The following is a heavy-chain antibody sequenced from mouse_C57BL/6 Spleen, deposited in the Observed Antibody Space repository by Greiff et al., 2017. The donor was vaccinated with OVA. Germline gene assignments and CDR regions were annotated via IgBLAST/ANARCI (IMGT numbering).Heavy chain of an antibody. D-gene: IGHD3-2*02. J-gene: IGHJ3*01. CDR3: ARNLDSSGTGAY. Sequence: QVQLQQPGPGLVQPSQSLSITCTVSGFSLTSYGVHWVRQSPGKGLEWLGVIWSGGSTDYNAAFISRLSISKDNSKSQVFFKMNSLQADDTAIYYCARNLDSSGTGAYWGQGTLVTVSA. V-gene: IGHV2-2*01. CDR1: GFSLTSYG. CDR2: IWSGGST.